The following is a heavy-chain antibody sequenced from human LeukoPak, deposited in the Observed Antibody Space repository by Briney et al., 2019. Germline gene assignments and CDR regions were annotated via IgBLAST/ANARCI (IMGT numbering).Heavy chain of an antibody. J-gene: IGHJ3*02. CDR3: ARGRANRVFGHAFDI. Sequence: PSETLSLTCTVSGGSISSGSYYWSWIRQPAGKGLEWIGRIYTSGSTNYNPSLKSRVTISVDTSKNQFSLKLSSVTAADTAVYYCARGRANRVFGHAFDIWGQGTVVTVSS. V-gene: IGHV4-61*02. CDR2: IYTSGST. D-gene: IGHD1-14*01. CDR1: GGSISSGSYY.